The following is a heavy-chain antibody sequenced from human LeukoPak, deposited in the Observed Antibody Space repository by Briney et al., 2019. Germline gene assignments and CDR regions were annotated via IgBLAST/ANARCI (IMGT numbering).Heavy chain of an antibody. V-gene: IGHV4-39*07. Sequence: SETLSLTCTVSDGSISSSSYYWGWIRQPPGKGLEWIGSIYYSGSTYYNPSLKSRVTISVDTSKNQFSLKLSSVTAADTAVYYCARSYDFWSGYYYNAFDIWGQGTMVTVSS. CDR1: DGSISSSSYY. CDR3: ARSYDFWSGYYYNAFDI. CDR2: IYYSGST. J-gene: IGHJ3*02. D-gene: IGHD3-3*01.